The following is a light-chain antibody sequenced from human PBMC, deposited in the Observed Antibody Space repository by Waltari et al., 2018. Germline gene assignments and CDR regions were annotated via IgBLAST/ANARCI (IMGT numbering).Light chain of an antibody. CDR3: QQADSFPLT. CDR2: AGS. CDR1: QGIRSW. J-gene: IGKJ4*01. V-gene: IGKV1D-12*01. Sequence: DIQMTQSPSSVSASVGDRVTMTCRASQGIRSWLAWFQQKPGKAPNLLIYAGSSLRSGVPSRFSGSGSGTDVTLTISRLQPEEFATYYCQQADSFPLTFGGGTKVESK.